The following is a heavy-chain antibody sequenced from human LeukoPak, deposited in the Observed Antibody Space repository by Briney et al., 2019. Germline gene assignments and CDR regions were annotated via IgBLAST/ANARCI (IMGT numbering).Heavy chain of an antibody. V-gene: IGHV3-74*01. CDR3: AKDLRDYYGYTYWGY. D-gene: IGHD3-10*01. CDR1: GFTFSSYW. CDR2: INSDGSST. J-gene: IGHJ4*02. Sequence: GGSLRLSCAASGFTFSSYWMHWVRQAPGKGLVWVSRINSDGSSTSYADSVKGRFTISRDNSKNTLYLQMNSLRAEDTAVYYCAKDLRDYYGYTYWGYWGQGTLVTVSS.